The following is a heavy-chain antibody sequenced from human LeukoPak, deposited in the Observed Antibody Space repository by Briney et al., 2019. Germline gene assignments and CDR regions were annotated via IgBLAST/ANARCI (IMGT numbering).Heavy chain of an antibody. CDR1: GGSFSGYY. J-gene: IGHJ6*03. CDR3: ARGRTQIQLWPYYYYYYMDV. CDR2: INHSGST. V-gene: IGHV4-34*01. D-gene: IGHD5-18*01. Sequence: SETLSLTCAVYGGSFSGYYWSWIRQPPGKGLEWIGEINHSGSTNYIPSLKSRVTISVDTSKNQFSLKLSSVTAADTAVYYCARGRTQIQLWPYYYYYYMDVWGKGTTVTVSS.